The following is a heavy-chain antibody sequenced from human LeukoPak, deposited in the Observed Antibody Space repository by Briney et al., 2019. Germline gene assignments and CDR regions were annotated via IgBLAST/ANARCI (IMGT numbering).Heavy chain of an antibody. J-gene: IGHJ5*02. V-gene: IGHV1-69*13. CDR3: ARDGQQVTLEFDP. D-gene: IGHD6-13*01. CDR2: IIPIFGTA. Sequence: ASVKVSCKASGGTFSSYAISWVRQAPGQGLEWMGGIIPIFGTANYAQKFQGRVTITADESTSTAYMELSSLRSEDTAVYYCARDGQQVTLEFDPWGQGTLVTVSS. CDR1: GGTFSSYA.